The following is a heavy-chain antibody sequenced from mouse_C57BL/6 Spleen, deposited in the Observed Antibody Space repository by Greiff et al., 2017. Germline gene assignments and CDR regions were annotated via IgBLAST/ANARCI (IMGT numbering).Heavy chain of an antibody. V-gene: IGHV1-15*01. Sequence: VQLQQSGAELVRPGASVTLSCKASGYTFTDYEMHWVKQTPVHGLEWIGAIDPETGGTAYTQKFKGKAILTADKSSSTAYMELRSLTSADSAVYYCTPDDDERAWFAYWGQGTLVTVSA. CDR1: GYTFTDYE. J-gene: IGHJ3*01. D-gene: IGHD2-4*01. CDR2: IDPETGGT. CDR3: TPDDDERAWFAY.